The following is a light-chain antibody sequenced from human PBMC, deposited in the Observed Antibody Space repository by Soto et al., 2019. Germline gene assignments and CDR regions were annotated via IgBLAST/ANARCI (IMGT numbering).Light chain of an antibody. CDR2: DAS. CDR3: QLRSNWPIT. J-gene: IGKJ5*01. CDR1: QSVSSY. Sequence: VVTQSPATVSLSPGERATLSCRASQSVSSYLAWYQQKPGQAPRLLIYDASNRATGIPARFSGSGSGTDFTLTISSLEPEDFAVYYCQLRSNWPITFGQGTRLEIK. V-gene: IGKV3-11*01.